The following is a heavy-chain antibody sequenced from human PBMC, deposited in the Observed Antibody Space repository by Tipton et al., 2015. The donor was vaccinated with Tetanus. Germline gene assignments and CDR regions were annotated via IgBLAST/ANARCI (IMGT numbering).Heavy chain of an antibody. CDR3: ARDSDFGHDALDI. D-gene: IGHD3-10*01. V-gene: IGHV6-1*01. CDR2: TYYRSKWIK. Sequence: GLVKPSQTLSLTCSISGDSVSVTSDVWNWIRQSPSRGLEWLGRTYYRSKWIKDYAMSVKGRITVDADTSKNQFSLQLNSVTPDDTAICYCARDSDFGHDALDIWGQGTMVTVSS. J-gene: IGHJ3*02. CDR1: GDSVSVTSDV.